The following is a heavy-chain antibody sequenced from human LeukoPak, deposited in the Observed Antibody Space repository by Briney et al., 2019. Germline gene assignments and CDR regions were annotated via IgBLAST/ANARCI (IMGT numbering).Heavy chain of an antibody. D-gene: IGHD6-19*01. CDR3: ARELAVASDYFDY. J-gene: IGHJ4*02. Sequence: PSQTLSLTCTVSGGSISSGGYYWSWIRQHPGKGLEWIGYIYYSGSTDYNPSLKSRVTISLDTSKNKFSLKLSSVTAADTAVYYCARELAVASDYFDYWGQGTLVTVSS. CDR1: GGSISSGGYY. V-gene: IGHV4-31*03. CDR2: IYYSGST.